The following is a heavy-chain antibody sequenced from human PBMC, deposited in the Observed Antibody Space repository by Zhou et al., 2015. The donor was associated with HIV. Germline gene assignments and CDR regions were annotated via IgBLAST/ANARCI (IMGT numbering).Heavy chain of an antibody. J-gene: IGHJ4*02. CDR2: IRVYNGDT. CDR1: GYLFNNYG. V-gene: IGHV1-18*01. D-gene: IGHD2-21*01. CDR3: ARAPSHIGGGDFYFDY. Sequence: QVQVVQSGPEVKPPGASVKVSCKTSGYLFNNYGITWVRQAPGQGLEWMAWIRVYNGDTNYAQKVQGRVTMTTDTSTSTAYMELRSLTFDDTAVYYCARAPSHIGGGDFYFDYWGQGTLVTVSS.